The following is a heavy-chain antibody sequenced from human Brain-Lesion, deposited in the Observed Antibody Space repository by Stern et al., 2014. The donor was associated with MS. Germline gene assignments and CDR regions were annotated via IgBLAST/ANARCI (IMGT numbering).Heavy chain of an antibody. V-gene: IGHV4-61*02. CDR2: IYSTGST. CDR1: GGSISSGSFY. Sequence: QVQLVQSGPGLVKPSQTLSLTCIVSGGSISSGSFYWNWIRQPAGKGLEWIGRIYSTGSTNYNPYLKSRVTISGDTSQNQFSLKIISMTAADTAVYYCARETGGYTYGDTDFFDYWGQGALVTVSS. J-gene: IGHJ4*02. D-gene: IGHD5-18*01. CDR3: ARETGGYTYGDTDFFDY.